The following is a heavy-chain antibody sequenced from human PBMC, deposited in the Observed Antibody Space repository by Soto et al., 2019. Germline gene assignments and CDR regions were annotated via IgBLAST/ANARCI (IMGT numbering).Heavy chain of an antibody. CDR2: IKSKRDGGTT. V-gene: IGHV3-15*01. Sequence: HLVESGGDLVKPGGSLRLSCAASGFMFSSAWMSWVRQAQGKGLEWVGRIKSKRDGGTTDYAPPVKGRFVISRDDSKNPLYLQMNSLKTDDTAVYYCVEGWNDFWGQGTLVAVSS. J-gene: IGHJ4*02. D-gene: IGHD1-1*01. CDR1: GFMFSSAW. CDR3: VEGWNDF.